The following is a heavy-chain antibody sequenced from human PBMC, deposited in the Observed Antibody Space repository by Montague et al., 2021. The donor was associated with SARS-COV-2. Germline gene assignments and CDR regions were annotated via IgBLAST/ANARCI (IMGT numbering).Heavy chain of an antibody. D-gene: IGHD2-15*01. Sequence: SETLSLTCTVSGGSISTYYYWGWIRQPPGKGLEWIGSIYYGGSTYYNPSLKSRVTISVDTSMNHFSLQLSSVTAADTAVYYCARDQGVYCSGGSCYNFDYWGQGTLVTVSS. CDR2: IYYGGST. V-gene: IGHV4-39*02. CDR3: ARDQGVYCSGGSCYNFDY. J-gene: IGHJ4*02. CDR1: GGSISTYYY.